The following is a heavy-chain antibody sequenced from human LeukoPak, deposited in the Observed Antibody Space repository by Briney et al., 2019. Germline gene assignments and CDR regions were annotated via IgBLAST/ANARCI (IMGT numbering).Heavy chain of an antibody. D-gene: IGHD3-10*01. CDR2: VSTNGDVT. CDR3: AKLSLSGRSQSADY. CDR1: GLTFNSHS. J-gene: IGHJ4*02. Sequence: GGSLRLSCVASGLTFNSHSMSWVRQAPGMGLEWVSVVSTNGDVTFYADSVKGRSTISRDNSKNTLFLQMNSLRAEDTAVYYCAKLSLSGRSQSADYWGQGTLVTVSS. V-gene: IGHV3-23*01.